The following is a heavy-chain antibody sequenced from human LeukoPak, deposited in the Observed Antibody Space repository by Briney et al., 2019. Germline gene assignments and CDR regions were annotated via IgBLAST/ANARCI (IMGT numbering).Heavy chain of an antibody. CDR2: ISAYNGNT. V-gene: IGHV1-18*01. CDR3: ARGGSSSRYYYGMDV. J-gene: IGHJ6*02. Sequence: GASVKVSCKASGYTFTSYGIIWVRQAPGQGLEWMGWISAYNGNTNYAQKLQGRVTMTTDTSTSTAYMELRSLRSEDRAVYYCARGGSSSRYYYGMDVWGQGTTVTVSS. D-gene: IGHD2-15*01. CDR1: GYTFTSYG.